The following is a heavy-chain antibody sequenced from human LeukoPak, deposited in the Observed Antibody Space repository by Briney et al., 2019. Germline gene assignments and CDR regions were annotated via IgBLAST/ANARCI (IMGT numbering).Heavy chain of an antibody. CDR2: ISWNSGSI. CDR1: GFTFDDYA. CDR3: AKDIGHSDY. V-gene: IGHV3-9*01. Sequence: PGRSLRLSCAASGFTFDDYAMHWVRQAPGKGLEWVSGISWNSGSIGYADSVKGRFTISRDNAKNSLYLQMNSLRAEDTALYYCAKDIGHSDYWGQGTLVTVSS. J-gene: IGHJ4*02.